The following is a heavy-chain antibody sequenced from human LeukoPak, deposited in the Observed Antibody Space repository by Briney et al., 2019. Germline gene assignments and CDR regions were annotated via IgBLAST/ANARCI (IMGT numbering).Heavy chain of an antibody. Sequence: SETLSLTCAVYGGSFSGYYWSWIRQPPGKGLERIGEINHSGSTNYNPSLKSRVTISVDTSKNQFSLKLSSVTAADTAVYYCASHRLKRSCGDHYYFDYWGQGTLVTVSS. V-gene: IGHV4-34*01. CDR1: GGSFSGYY. CDR2: INHSGST. D-gene: IGHD4-17*01. CDR3: ASHRLKRSCGDHYYFDY. J-gene: IGHJ4*02.